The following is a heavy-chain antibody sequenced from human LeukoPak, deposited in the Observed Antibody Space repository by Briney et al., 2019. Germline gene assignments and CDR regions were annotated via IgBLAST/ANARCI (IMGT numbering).Heavy chain of an antibody. J-gene: IGHJ5*02. CDR3: ARGLRGYSYGNNWFDP. Sequence: ASVKVSCKASGYTFTGYYMHWVRQGPGQGLEWMGWINPNSGGTNYAQKFQGWVTMTRDTSIGTAYMELSRLRSDDTAVYYCARGLRGYSYGNNWFDPWGQGTLVTVSS. CDR1: GYTFTGYY. D-gene: IGHD5-18*01. V-gene: IGHV1-2*04. CDR2: INPNSGGT.